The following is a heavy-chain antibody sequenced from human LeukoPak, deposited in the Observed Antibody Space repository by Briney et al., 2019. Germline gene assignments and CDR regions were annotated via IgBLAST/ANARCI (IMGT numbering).Heavy chain of an antibody. V-gene: IGHV4-30-2*01. J-gene: IGHJ4*02. Sequence: SXXXGGXSWSWIRQPPGKGLEWIGYIYHSGSTYYNPSLKSRVTISVDRSKNQFSLKLSSVTAADTAVYYCARTPTYYYDSSGYFDYWGQGTLVTVSS. D-gene: IGHD3-22*01. CDR3: ARTPTYYYDSSGYFDY. CDR1: SXXXGGXS. CDR2: IYHSGST.